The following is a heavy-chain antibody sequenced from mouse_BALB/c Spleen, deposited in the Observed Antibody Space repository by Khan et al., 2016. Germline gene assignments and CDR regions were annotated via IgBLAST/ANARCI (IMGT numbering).Heavy chain of an antibody. D-gene: IGHD2-3*01. CDR2: IIYSGST. CDR3: ASDVPNYAMAY. J-gene: IGHJ4*01. Sequence: EVQLQESGPGLMKPSQSLSLTCTVTGYSITSDYAWNWIRQFPGNKLEWMGYIIYSGSTTYTPSLKSRISITRDTPKNQFFLQLNSVPIEDTATYYCASDVPNYAMAYWGQGTSVTVSS. V-gene: IGHV3-2*02. CDR1: GYSITSDYA.